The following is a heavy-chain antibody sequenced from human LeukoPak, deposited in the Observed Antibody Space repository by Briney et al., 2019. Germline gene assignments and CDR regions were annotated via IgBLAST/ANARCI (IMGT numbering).Heavy chain of an antibody. CDR3: ARGPDTIFCPSTHYYFAY. J-gene: IGHJ4*02. CDR1: GFTFSSYE. D-gene: IGHD3-9*01. Sequence: GGSLRLSCAASGFTFSSYEMNWVRQAPGKGLEWVSVIYSCGSTYYADSLKGRFTISRDNSNNTLYLQMNSLSAEDTAVYYCARGPDTIFCPSTHYYFAYWGQGTLVTVSS. CDR2: IYSCGST. V-gene: IGHV3-66*01.